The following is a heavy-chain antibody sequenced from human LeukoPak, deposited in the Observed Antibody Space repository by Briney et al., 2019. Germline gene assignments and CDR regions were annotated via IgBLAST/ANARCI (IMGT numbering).Heavy chain of an antibody. J-gene: IGHJ4*02. V-gene: IGHV4-59*01. D-gene: IGHD3-9*01. CDR2: VYYSGST. Sequence: SETLSLTCTVSGGSISNYYWSWLRQPPGKGLEWIGYVYYSGSTNYNPSLKSRVTISVDTSKNQFSLRLSSVTAADTAVYYCARSKDILTGYCFDYWGQGTLVTVSS. CDR3: ARSKDILTGYCFDY. CDR1: GGSISNYY.